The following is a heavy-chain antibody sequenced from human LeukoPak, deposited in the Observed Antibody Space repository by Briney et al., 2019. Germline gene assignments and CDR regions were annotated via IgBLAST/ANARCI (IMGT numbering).Heavy chain of an antibody. CDR2: ISYDGNNK. CDR1: GFTFSSYG. CDR3: AKDARGYTYGYSDY. D-gene: IGHD5-18*01. Sequence: GGSLRLSCAVSGFTFSSYGMHWVRQAPRKGLEWVAVISYDGNNKYYADSVKGRFTISRDSSKNTLFLQMNSLRAEDTAVYYCAKDARGYTYGYSDYWGQGNLVTVSS. J-gene: IGHJ4*02. V-gene: IGHV3-30*18.